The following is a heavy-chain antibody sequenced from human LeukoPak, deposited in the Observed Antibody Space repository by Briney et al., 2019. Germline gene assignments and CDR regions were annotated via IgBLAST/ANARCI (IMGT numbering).Heavy chain of an antibody. CDR2: IYSGGST. D-gene: IGHD3-22*01. J-gene: IGHJ2*01. Sequence: PGGSLRLSCAASGXTVSTNYMSWVRQAPGKGLEWVSIIYSGGSTSYADSVKGRFTISRDISKNTLLLQMSSLRAEDTAVYYCARSPRIYDSSGYYLVEYFDLWGRGTLVTVSS. V-gene: IGHV3-53*01. CDR1: GXTVSTNY. CDR3: ARSPRIYDSSGYYLVEYFDL.